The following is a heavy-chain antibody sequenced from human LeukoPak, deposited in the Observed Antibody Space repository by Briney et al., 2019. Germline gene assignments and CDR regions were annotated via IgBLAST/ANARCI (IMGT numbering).Heavy chain of an antibody. V-gene: IGHV4-59*01. CDR3: AKGGSSSSVDF. CDR2: IYYSGST. D-gene: IGHD6-6*01. Sequence: PSETLSLTCTVYGVSFISYYRTWIRQPPGRGLEWIGYIYYSGSTNYNPSLKSRVTMSLDTSKNQFSLKLTSVTAADTAVYYCAKGGSSSSVDFWGQGTLVTVSS. CDR1: GVSFISYY. J-gene: IGHJ4*02.